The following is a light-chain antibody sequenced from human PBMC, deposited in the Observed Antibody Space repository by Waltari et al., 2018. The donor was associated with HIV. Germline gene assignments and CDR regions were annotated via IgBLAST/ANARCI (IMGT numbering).Light chain of an antibody. CDR2: EVT. CDR3: GSYTGDESPDVV. Sequence: QSALTQPPSASGSPGQSVTISCTGTSSDIGGFVSWYQQHSGKAPKLMIYEVTKRPSGVPDRFSGPTSGNTASLTVSGLQAEDEADYYCGSYTGDESPDVVFGEGTKLTVL. J-gene: IGLJ2*01. V-gene: IGLV2-8*01. CDR1: SSDIGGF.